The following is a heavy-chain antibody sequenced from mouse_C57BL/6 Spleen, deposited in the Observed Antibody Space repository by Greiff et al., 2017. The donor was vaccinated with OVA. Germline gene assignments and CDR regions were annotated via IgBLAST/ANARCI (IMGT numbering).Heavy chain of an antibody. V-gene: IGHV2-6-1*01. CDR2: IWSDGST. J-gene: IGHJ2*01. CDR1: GFSLTSYG. D-gene: IGHD2-4*01. Sequence: VQLQESGPGLVAPSQSLSITCTVSGFSLTSYGVHWVRQPPGKGLEWLVVIWSDGSTTYNSALNSRLSISKDNSKSQVFLKMNSLQTDDTAMYYCARHDYDGDYFDYWGQGTTLTVSS. CDR3: ARHDYDGDYFDY.